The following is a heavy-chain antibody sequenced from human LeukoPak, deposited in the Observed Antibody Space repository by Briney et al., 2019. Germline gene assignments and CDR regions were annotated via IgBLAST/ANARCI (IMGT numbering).Heavy chain of an antibody. Sequence: ASVKVSCKASGYTFTSYYMHWVRQAPGQGLEWMGIINPSGGGTSYAQKFQGRVTMTRDTSTSTVYMELSSLRSEDTAVYYCARGDYVWGSYRAYFDYWGQGTLVTVSS. CDR2: INPSGGGT. CDR1: GYTFTSYY. CDR3: ARGDYVWGSYRAYFDY. J-gene: IGHJ4*02. V-gene: IGHV1-46*01. D-gene: IGHD3-16*02.